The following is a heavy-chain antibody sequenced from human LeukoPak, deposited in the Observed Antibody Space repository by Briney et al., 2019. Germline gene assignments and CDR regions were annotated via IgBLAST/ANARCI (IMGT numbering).Heavy chain of an antibody. V-gene: IGHV3-23*01. J-gene: IGHJ4*02. D-gene: IGHD4-23*01. CDR3: AKTDADGGNSLCFDH. CDR1: GFTYSSYA. CDR2: ISGGGDST. Sequence: GGSLRLSCAASGFTYSSYAMSWVRQAPGKGLEWVSAISGGGDSTYYADSAKGRFTISRDNSKNMLYLQLNSLRAEDTAVYFCAKTDADGGNSLCFDHWGQGTLVTVSS.